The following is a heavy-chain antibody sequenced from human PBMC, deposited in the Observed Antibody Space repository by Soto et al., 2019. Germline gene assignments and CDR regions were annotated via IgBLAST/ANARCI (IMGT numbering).Heavy chain of an antibody. V-gene: IGHV4-59*01. J-gene: IGHJ5*02. D-gene: IGHD3-22*01. CDR1: GGSISSYY. CDR3: AYSSGYYWFDP. CDR2: IYYSGST. Sequence: SETLSLTCTVSGGSISSYYWSWIRQPPGKGLEWIGYIYYSGSTNYNPSLKSRVTISVDTSKNQFSLKLSSVTAAGTAVYYCAYSSGYYWFDPWGQGTLVTVSS.